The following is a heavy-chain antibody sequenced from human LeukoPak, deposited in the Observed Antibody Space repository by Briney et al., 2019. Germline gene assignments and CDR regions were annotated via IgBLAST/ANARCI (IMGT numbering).Heavy chain of an antibody. J-gene: IGHJ2*01. Sequence: GGSLRLSCAASGFTFSSYWMNWVRQAPGKGLVWVSRIASDGSSTTYADSVKGRFSISRDNAKNTLYLQMNSLRVEDTAVYYCARGEWELLSHYWYFDLWGRGTLVTVSS. CDR1: GFTFSSYW. CDR2: IASDGSST. CDR3: ARGEWELLSHYWYFDL. D-gene: IGHD1-26*01. V-gene: IGHV3-74*01.